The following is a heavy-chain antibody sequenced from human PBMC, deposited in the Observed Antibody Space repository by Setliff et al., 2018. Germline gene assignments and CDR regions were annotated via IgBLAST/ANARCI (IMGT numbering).Heavy chain of an antibody. Sequence: PSETLSLTCTVSGGSISSGGYYWSWIRQHPGKGLEWIGYIYYSGITYYNPSLKSRVTLSVDTSKNQFSLKLSSVTAADTAVYYCARGRAGHSGHWGQGTLVTVSS. V-gene: IGHV4-31*03. D-gene: IGHD6-19*01. CDR2: IYYSGIT. CDR3: ARGRAGHSGH. CDR1: GGSISSGGYY. J-gene: IGHJ4*02.